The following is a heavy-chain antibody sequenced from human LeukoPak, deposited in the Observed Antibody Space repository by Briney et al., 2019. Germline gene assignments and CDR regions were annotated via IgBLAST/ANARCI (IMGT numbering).Heavy chain of an antibody. CDR3: AKRWTGTTIGQQDF. V-gene: IGHV3-30*18. CDR1: GFTFSRYG. D-gene: IGHD1-1*01. CDR2: ISYDGSNK. J-gene: IGHJ4*02. Sequence: GGSLRLSCAASGFTFSRYGMHWVRQAPGKGLEWVAVISYDGSNKYYSDSVKGRFTISRDNSKNTLYLQMNSLRAEDTAVYYCAKRWTGTTIGQQDFWGQGTLVTVSS.